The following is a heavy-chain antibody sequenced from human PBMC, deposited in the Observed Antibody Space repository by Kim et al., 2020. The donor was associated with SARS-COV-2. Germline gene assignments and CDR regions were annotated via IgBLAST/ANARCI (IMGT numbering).Heavy chain of an antibody. Sequence: VRTNSQASGKGRFTISRDNSKNALYLQMNSLRAEDTAVYYCARDLGVGYWGQGTLVTVSS. V-gene: IGHV3-66*01. CDR3: ARDLGVGY. CDR2: VRT. D-gene: IGHD3-16*01. J-gene: IGHJ4*02.